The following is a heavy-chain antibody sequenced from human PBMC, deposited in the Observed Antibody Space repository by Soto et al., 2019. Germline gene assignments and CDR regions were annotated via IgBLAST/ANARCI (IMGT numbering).Heavy chain of an antibody. CDR2: IIGSGGGT. J-gene: IGHJ4*02. CDR1: GVTFSSSA. V-gene: IGHV3-23*01. Sequence: PXCAPTVGCSASGVTFSSSAMSWVRQAPGKGLEWVSTIIGSGGGTYYADSMKGRFTISRDNSKNTLYLQMYSLRVEDTAVYYCARESDHWGQGTLVTVSS. CDR3: ARESDH.